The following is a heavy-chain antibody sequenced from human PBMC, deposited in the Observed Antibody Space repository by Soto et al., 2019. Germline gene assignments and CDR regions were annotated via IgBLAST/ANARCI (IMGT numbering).Heavy chain of an antibody. CDR2: ISGDGSGT. J-gene: IGHJ3*01. D-gene: IGHD1-7*01. CDR3: ARSLPGTYGAFDL. CDR1: GFTFRSYW. V-gene: IGHV3-74*02. Sequence: EVQLVESGGGLVKPGGSLRLSCAASGFTFRSYWMHWVRQSPGKGLVWVSRISGDGSGTNYADSVKGRFTISRDNAKNTVYLQIDSLRAEDTAVYYCARSLPGTYGAFDLWGQGTMVTVSS.